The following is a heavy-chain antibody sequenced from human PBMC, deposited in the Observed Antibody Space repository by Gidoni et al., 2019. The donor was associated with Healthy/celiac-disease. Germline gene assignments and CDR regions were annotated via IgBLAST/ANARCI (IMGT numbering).Heavy chain of an antibody. J-gene: IGHJ4*02. CDR2: IIPIFGTA. Sequence: QVQLVQSGAEVKKPGSSVKVSCKASGGPFSSYAISWVRQAPGQGLEWMGGIIPIFGTANYAQKFQGRVTITADESTSTAYMELSSLRSEDTAVYYCARQATYYYDSSGYRGYFDYWGQGTLVTVSS. CDR1: GGPFSSYA. D-gene: IGHD3-22*01. CDR3: ARQATYYYDSSGYRGYFDY. V-gene: IGHV1-69*01.